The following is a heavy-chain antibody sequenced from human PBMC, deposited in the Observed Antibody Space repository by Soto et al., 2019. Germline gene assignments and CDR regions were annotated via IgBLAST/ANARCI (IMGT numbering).Heavy chain of an antibody. J-gene: IGHJ3*02. D-gene: IGHD2-15*01. CDR2: ISSSGTGI. Sequence: GGSLRLSCAASGFTFSDYYVTWIRQAPGKGLEWVSYISSSGTGIYYPDSVKGRFTISRDNAKNSLYLQMSSLRAEDTAVYFCARAYSDAFDIWGQGTLVTVSS. CDR3: ARAYSDAFDI. CDR1: GFTFSDYY. V-gene: IGHV3-11*01.